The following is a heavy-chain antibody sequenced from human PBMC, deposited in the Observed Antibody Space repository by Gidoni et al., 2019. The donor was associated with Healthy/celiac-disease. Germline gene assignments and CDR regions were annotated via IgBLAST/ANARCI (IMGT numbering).Heavy chain of an antibody. D-gene: IGHD3-3*01. CDR3: AKGSVLRFLEWLYY. CDR1: GFTFSSYG. V-gene: IGHV3-30*18. Sequence: QVQLVESGGGVVQPGRSLRLSCAASGFTFSSYGMHWVRQAPGQGLEGVAVISYDGSNKYYADSVKGRFTISRDNSKNTLYLQMNSLRAEDTAVYYCAKGSVLRFLEWLYYWGQGTLVTVSS. CDR2: ISYDGSNK. J-gene: IGHJ4*02.